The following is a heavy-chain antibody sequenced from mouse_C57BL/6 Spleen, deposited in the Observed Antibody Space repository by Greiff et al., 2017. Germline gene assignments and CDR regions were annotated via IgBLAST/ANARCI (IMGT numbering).Heavy chain of an antibody. J-gene: IGHJ3*01. CDR2: IDPSGSYT. CDR3: ARKPDYYGNSYGFAY. CDR1: GYTFTSYW. V-gene: IGHV1-69*01. Sequence: VQLQQPGAELVMPGASVKLSCKASGYTFTSYWMHWVKQRPGRGLEWIGEIDPSGSYTNYNQKFKGKSTLTVDKSSSTAYMQLSSLTSEDSAVYYCARKPDYYGNSYGFAYWGQGTLVTVSA. D-gene: IGHD1-1*01.